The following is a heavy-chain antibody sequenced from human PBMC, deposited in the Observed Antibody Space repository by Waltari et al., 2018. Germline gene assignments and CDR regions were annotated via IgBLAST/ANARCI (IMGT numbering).Heavy chain of an antibody. J-gene: IGHJ4*02. D-gene: IGHD2-2*01. CDR1: GFTFSSYS. Sequence: EVQLVESGGGLVKPGGSLRLSCAASGFTFSSYSMHWVRQAPGKGLEWVSSISSSSSYIYYADSVKGRFTISRDNAKNSLYLQMNSLRAEDTAVYYCARWVPAATYNDYWGQGTLVTVSS. CDR3: ARWVPAATYNDY. CDR2: ISSSSSYI. V-gene: IGHV3-21*01.